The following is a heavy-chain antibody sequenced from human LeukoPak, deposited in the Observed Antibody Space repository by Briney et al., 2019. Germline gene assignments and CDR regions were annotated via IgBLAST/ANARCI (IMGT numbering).Heavy chain of an antibody. Sequence: ASVKVSCKASGYTFTDYYLHWVRQAPGQGLEWMGWINPNSGGTNYAQKFQGRVTMTRDTSISTAYMELSRLRSDDTAVYYCARAAAGTYYYYYMDVWGKGTTVTVSS. CDR2: INPNSGGT. J-gene: IGHJ6*03. D-gene: IGHD6-13*01. CDR3: ARAAAGTYYYYYMDV. CDR1: GYTFTDYY. V-gene: IGHV1-2*02.